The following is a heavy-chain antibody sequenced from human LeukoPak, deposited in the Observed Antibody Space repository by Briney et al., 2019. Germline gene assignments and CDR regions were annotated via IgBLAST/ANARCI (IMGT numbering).Heavy chain of an antibody. V-gene: IGHV4-31*03. D-gene: IGHD3-16*01. Sequence: PSETLSLTCTVSGGSVSSGAYYWTWIRQHPGKGLEWIGFIYYSGSTYYNPSLKSRITISVDTSKNQFSLKLSSVTAADTAVYYCARHWGADNYFDYWGQGTLVTVSS. CDR1: GGSVSSGAYY. CDR3: ARHWGADNYFDY. CDR2: IYYSGST. J-gene: IGHJ4*02.